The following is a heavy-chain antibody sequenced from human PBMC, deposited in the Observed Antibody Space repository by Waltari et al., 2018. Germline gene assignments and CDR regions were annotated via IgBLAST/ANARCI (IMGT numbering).Heavy chain of an antibody. Sequence: QVLLVESGGRVVQPGKSLTLSCAASGFTFSNYGMHWVRQAPGKGREWVAVIGYDGSVKYYADSVKGRFTISRDSSKNTLFLQMNSLRVEDTALYYCARSSTVTTGSLDYWGQGTPVSVSS. V-gene: IGHV3-33*01. J-gene: IGHJ4*02. CDR1: GFTFSNYG. CDR2: IGYDGSVK. CDR3: ARSSTVTTGSLDY. D-gene: IGHD4-17*01.